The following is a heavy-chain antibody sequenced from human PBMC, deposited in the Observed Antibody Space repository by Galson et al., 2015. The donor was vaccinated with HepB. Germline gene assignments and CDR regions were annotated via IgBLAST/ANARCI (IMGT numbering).Heavy chain of an antibody. Sequence: LRLSCAASGFIFSDSGMQWVRQAPGRGLDWVAYIEYHGTDKRYAESVKGRFTISRDNSKSTLNLQMNSLRAEDTAVYYCVKGGRTIYSFDMWGQGTMVIVSS. CDR3: VKGGRTIYSFDM. V-gene: IGHV3-30*02. CDR2: IEYHGTDK. J-gene: IGHJ3*02. CDR1: GFIFSDSG. D-gene: IGHD2-8*01.